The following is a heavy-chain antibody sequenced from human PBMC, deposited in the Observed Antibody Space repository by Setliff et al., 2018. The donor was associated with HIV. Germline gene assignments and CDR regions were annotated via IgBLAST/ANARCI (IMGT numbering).Heavy chain of an antibody. V-gene: IGHV4-4*07. D-gene: IGHD6-19*01. J-gene: IGHJ4*02. CDR1: GVSIPPNY. CDR2: IYTTGGT. Sequence: SETLSLTCNISGVSIPPNYWNWIRQPAGKGLEWIGRIYTTGGTNYNPALKSRVTMSIDTSKNQFSLKLSSVTAADTAVYYCVRGDSSGWYKRANYFDYWGQGALVTVSS. CDR3: VRGDSSGWYKRANYFDY.